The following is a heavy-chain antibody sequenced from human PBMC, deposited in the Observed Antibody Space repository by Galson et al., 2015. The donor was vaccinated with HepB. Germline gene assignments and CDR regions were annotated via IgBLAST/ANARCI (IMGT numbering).Heavy chain of an antibody. J-gene: IGHJ4*02. CDR3: AKVDCSPVSCYCPDY. Sequence: SLRLSCAASGFTFSTYDMSWVRQAPGKGLEWVSGISGSDGSTNYADSVKGRFTISRDNSENRLYLQMNSLRAEDTAVYYCAKVDCSPVSCYCPDYWGQGTRVTVSS. CDR2: ISGSDGST. V-gene: IGHV3-23*01. CDR1: GFTFSTYD. D-gene: IGHD2-15*01.